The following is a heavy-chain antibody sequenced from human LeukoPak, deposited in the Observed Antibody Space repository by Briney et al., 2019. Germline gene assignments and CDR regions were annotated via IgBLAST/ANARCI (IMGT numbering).Heavy chain of an antibody. CDR1: GFTFTNYW. J-gene: IGHJ3*01. CDR3: ARRTFPNDAFDV. V-gene: IGHV3-74*01. Sequence: PGGSLRLSCAASGFTFTNYWMHWFRQAPGKGLVWLSRISPDGSITGHADSVKGRFTISRDNPKRSLYLQMNSLRAEDTAVYYCARRTFPNDAFDVWGQGTVVTVSS. CDR2: ISPDGSIT. D-gene: IGHD1-7*01.